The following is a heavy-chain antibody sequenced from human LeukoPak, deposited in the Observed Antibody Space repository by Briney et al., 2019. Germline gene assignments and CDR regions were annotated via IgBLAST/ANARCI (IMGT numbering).Heavy chain of an antibody. CDR3: ARELYHFDR. Sequence: PSGTLSLTCSVSGGSIRNHHWTWIRQSPGEGLEWIGHVFFTEGTNYSPSLRGRITISADRSKNQIYLKLGSVTAADTAVYYCARELYHFDRWGQGALVTVSS. CDR1: GGSIRNHH. CDR2: VFFTEGT. D-gene: IGHD2-8*01. V-gene: IGHV4-59*11. J-gene: IGHJ4*02.